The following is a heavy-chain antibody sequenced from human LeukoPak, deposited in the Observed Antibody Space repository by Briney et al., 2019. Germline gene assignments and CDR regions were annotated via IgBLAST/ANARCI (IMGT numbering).Heavy chain of an antibody. V-gene: IGHV4-59*01. D-gene: IGHD4-11*01. CDR1: GGSISNYY. Sequence: SETLSLTCTVSGGSISNYYWSCIRQPPGKGLEWIGYIYYSGSTYHNPSLKSRVTISVDTSKNQFSLKLSSVTAADTAVYYCARGHSISASSYWYFDLWGRGTLVTVSS. CDR3: ARGHSISASSYWYFDL. J-gene: IGHJ2*01. CDR2: IYYSGST.